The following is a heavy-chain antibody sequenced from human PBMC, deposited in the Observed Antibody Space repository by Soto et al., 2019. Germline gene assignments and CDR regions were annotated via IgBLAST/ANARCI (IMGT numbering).Heavy chain of an antibody. Sequence: GASVKVSCKASGGTFSSYAISWVRQAPGQGLEWMGGIIPIFGTANYAQKFQGRVTITADESTSTAYMELSSLRSEDTAVYYCARQDRTRRKYDSSGYYPSAVDYWGQGTLVTVSS. CDR1: GGTFSSYA. J-gene: IGHJ4*02. V-gene: IGHV1-69*13. CDR2: IIPIFGTA. CDR3: ARQDRTRRKYDSSGYYPSAVDY. D-gene: IGHD3-22*01.